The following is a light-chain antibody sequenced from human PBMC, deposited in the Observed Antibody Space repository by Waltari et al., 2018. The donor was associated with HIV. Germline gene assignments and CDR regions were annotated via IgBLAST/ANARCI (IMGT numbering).Light chain of an antibody. V-gene: IGKV4-1*01. CDR2: WAS. Sequence: DFVMTQSPDSLAVSLGERAPINCKSSQTVLSSSNNKNYLAWYQQKPGHPPRVLIYWASTREFGVPDRFSGSGSGTDFTLTISNLQAEDVAVYSCQQYYSSPATFGQGTKVEIK. CDR1: QTVLSSSNNKNY. CDR3: QQYYSSPAT. J-gene: IGKJ1*01.